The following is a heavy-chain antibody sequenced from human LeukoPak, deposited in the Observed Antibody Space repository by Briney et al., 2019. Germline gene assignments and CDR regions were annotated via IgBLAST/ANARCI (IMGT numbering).Heavy chain of an antibody. CDR2: IFTGGST. CDR1: GGSISNFY. J-gene: IGHJ4*02. CDR3: ARDHRGNDGGGFYFDH. V-gene: IGHV4-59*01. D-gene: IGHD3-16*01. Sequence: SETLSLTCTVSGGSISNFYWSWIRQPPGKGLEWIGYIFTGGSTNYNPSLKSRVTISLDTSKNQYSLKLNSVTAADTAVYYCARDHRGNDGGGFYFDHWGQGTLVTVSS.